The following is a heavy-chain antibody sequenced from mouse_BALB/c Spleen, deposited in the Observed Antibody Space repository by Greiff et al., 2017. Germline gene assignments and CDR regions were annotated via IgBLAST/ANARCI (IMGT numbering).Heavy chain of an antibody. V-gene: IGHV1-14*01. CDR2: INPYNDGT. CDR3: TDWAYVNYLDD. CDR1: GYTFTSYV. J-gene: IGHJ2*01. D-gene: IGHD2-10*02. Sequence: EVQLVESGPELVKPGASVQMSCKASGYTFTSYVMHWVQQKPGQGLEWIGYINPYNDGTKYNEKFKGQATLTSDKSSSTAYMELSSLTSEDSADYYETDWAYVNYLDDWGQGTTVTVSA.